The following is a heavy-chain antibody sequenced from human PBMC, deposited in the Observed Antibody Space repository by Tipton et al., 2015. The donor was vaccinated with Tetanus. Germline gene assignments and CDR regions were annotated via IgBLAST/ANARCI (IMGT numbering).Heavy chain of an antibody. CDR3: ARDHTRYSGSSVATFDI. V-gene: IGHV4-39*07. J-gene: IGHJ3*02. D-gene: IGHD6-6*01. Sequence: TLSLTCSVSGDSISSNRYYWAWIRQSPGKGLEWIGNIYYLGSTSYNPSLKSRVTISVDTSKNQFSLKLSSVTAADTAVYYCARDHTRYSGSSVATFDIWGQGTMVTVSS. CDR2: IYYLGST. CDR1: GDSISSNRYY.